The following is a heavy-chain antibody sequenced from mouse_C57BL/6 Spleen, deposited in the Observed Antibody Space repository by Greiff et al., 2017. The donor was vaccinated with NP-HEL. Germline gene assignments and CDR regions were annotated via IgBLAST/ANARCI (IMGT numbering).Heavy chain of an antibody. Sequence: VQLQQSGPELVKPGASVKISCKASGYAFSSSWMNWVKQRPGKGLEWIGRIYPGDGDTNYNGKFKGKATLTADKSSSTAYMQLSSLTSEDSAVYFCARFDGYYSYAMDYWGQRTSVTVSS. D-gene: IGHD2-3*01. CDR2: IYPGDGDT. CDR3: ARFDGYYSYAMDY. V-gene: IGHV1-82*01. CDR1: GYAFSSSW. J-gene: IGHJ4*01.